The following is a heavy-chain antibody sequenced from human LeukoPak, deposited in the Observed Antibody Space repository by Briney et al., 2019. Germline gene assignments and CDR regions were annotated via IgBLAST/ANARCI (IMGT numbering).Heavy chain of an antibody. V-gene: IGHV4-39*07. CDR2: IYYSGST. Sequence: SETLSLTCTVSGGSISSSSYYWGWIRQPPGKGLEWIGSIYYSGSTYYNPSLKSRVTISVDTSKNQFSLKLSSVTAADTAVYYCARIPTVTFFDYWGQGTLVTVSS. D-gene: IGHD4-17*01. J-gene: IGHJ4*02. CDR1: GGSISSSSYY. CDR3: ARIPTVTFFDY.